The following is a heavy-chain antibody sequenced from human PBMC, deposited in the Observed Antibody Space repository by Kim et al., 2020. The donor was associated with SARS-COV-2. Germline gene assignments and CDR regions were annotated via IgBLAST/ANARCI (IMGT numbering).Heavy chain of an antibody. D-gene: IGHD1-26*01. J-gene: IGHJ5*02. CDR2: ISYDGSNK. CDR3: ANLGVIVGATMNWFDP. CDR1: GFTFSSYG. Sequence: GGSLRLSCAASGFTFSSYGMHWVRQAPGKGLEWVAVISYDGSNKYYADSVKGRFTISRDNSKNTLYLQMNSLRAEDTAVYYCANLGVIVGATMNWFDPWGQGTLVTVSS. V-gene: IGHV3-30*18.